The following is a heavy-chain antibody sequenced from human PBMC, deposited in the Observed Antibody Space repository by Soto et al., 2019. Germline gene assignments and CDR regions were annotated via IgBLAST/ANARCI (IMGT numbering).Heavy chain of an antibody. J-gene: IGHJ5*02. V-gene: IGHV4-30-4*02. CDR2: IYYSGST. CDR1: GGSISSGDYY. Sequence: SETLSLTCTVSGGSISSGDYYWSWIRQPPGKGLEWIGYIYYSGSTYYNPSLKSRVTISVDKSKNQFSLKLSSVTAADTAVYYCARGPRWAFGGVIKLRNWFDPWGQGTLVTVSS. D-gene: IGHD3-16*01. CDR3: ARGPRWAFGGVIKLRNWFDP.